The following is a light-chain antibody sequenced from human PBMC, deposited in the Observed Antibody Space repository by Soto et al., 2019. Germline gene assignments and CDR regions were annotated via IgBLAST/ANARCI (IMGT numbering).Light chain of an antibody. CDR1: QSVSNDY. V-gene: IGKV3D-20*02. CDR2: GAS. CDR3: QHRSNWLA. J-gene: IGKJ4*01. Sequence: ELVLTQSPGTLSLSPGARATLSCRASQSVSNDYLAWYQQKPGQAPRLLIYGASNRATGIPDRFSGSGSGTEFTLTISRLEPEDFAVDDCQHRSNWLAFGGGTKVDI.